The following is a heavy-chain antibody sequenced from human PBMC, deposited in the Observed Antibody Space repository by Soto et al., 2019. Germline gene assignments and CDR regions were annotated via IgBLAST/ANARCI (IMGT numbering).Heavy chain of an antibody. Sequence: LRLSCAISGFSVRSNYLSWVRQAPWKGLEWVSVHYSGGSTYYADSVQGRFTIPRDKSNNTLYLQMRRVRAEDTAVYFCARHRHPRGTVGATSPLDPWGQGTQVTVSS. CDR3: ARHRHPRGTVGATSPLDP. CDR1: GFSVRSNY. V-gene: IGHV3-53*01. J-gene: IGHJ5*02. CDR2: HYSGGST. D-gene: IGHD1-26*01.